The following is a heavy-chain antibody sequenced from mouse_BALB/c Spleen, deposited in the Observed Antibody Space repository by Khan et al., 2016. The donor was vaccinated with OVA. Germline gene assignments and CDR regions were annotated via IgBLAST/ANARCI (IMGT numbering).Heavy chain of an antibody. Sequence: QVQLQQSGAELARPGASVKMSCKASGYTFTSYTIHWVKQRPGQGLEWIGYINPSNIYTNYNQKFRDKATLTADKSSRTAYIQLSSLTSEDSAVYYCSRVGPYHGIYGAWFAYWGQGTLVPVSA. CDR3: SRVGPYHGIYGAWFAY. V-gene: IGHV1-4*01. D-gene: IGHD2-10*01. J-gene: IGHJ3*01. CDR1: GYTFTSYT. CDR2: INPSNIYT.